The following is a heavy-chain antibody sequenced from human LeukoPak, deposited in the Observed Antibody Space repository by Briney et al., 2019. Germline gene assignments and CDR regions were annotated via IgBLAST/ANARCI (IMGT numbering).Heavy chain of an antibody. CDR3: ATCQQLVFDY. CDR2: IKNRTDGGTT. CDR1: GFTLSDTW. Sequence: GGSLRLSCAASGFTLSDTWMTWVRQAPGKGLEWVGRIKNRTDGGTTDYAAPVKGRFTIPRDDSKNTLYLQMDSLKSEDTAVYYCATCQQLVFDYWGQGTLVTVSS. J-gene: IGHJ4*02. D-gene: IGHD6-13*01. V-gene: IGHV3-15*01.